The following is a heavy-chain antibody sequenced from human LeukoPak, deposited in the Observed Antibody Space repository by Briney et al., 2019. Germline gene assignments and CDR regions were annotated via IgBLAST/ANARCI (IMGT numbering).Heavy chain of an antibody. J-gene: IGHJ4*02. CDR1: GFTFNSYS. V-gene: IGHV3-21*01. CDR3: ARTGPLYASSAQSRGH. Sequence: GGSLRLSCAASGFTFNSYSMNWVRQAPGKGLEWVSSISSSSSYIYYADSVKGRFTSSRDNAKNSLYLQMNSLRAEDTAVYYCARTGPLYASSAQSRGHWGQGTLVTVSS. D-gene: IGHD3-22*01. CDR2: ISSSSSYI.